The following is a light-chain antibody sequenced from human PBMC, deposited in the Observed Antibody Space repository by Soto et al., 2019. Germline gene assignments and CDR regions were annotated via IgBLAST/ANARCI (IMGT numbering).Light chain of an antibody. V-gene: IGLV2-14*01. CDR1: SGDIGSYNR. CDR2: EVT. CDR3: ISYTGTTTLVV. J-gene: IGLJ2*01. Sequence: QSALTQPASVSGSPGQSITISCTGTSGDIGSYNRVSWYQQHPGKAPKLMIYEVTNRPSGVSDRFSGSKSGNTASLTISGLQAEDEADYYCISYTGTTTLVVFGGGTKLTVL.